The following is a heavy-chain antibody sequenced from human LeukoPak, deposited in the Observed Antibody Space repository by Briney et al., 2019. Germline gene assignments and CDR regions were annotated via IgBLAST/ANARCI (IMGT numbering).Heavy chain of an antibody. J-gene: IGHJ4*02. CDR1: GFTFSSYS. CDR3: ARDSITIFGVINY. CDR2: ISTSSSTI. V-gene: IGHV3-48*01. Sequence: QPGGSLRLSCAASGFTFSSYSMNWVRQAPGKGLEWISYISTSSSTIYYADSVKGRFTISRDNAKNSLYLQMNSLRPEDTAVYYCARDSITIFGVINYWGQGTLVTVSS. D-gene: IGHD3-3*01.